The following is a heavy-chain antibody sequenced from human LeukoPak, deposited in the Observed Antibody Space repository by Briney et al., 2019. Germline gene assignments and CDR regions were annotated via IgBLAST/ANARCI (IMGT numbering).Heavy chain of an antibody. J-gene: IGHJ4*02. V-gene: IGHV3-48*03. Sequence: GGSLRLSCATSGFTFSSDEMNWVRQAPGKGLEWISYITTSGTSTYYADSVKGRFTISRDNGKSALSLQMSSLRSEDTAVYDCVVHSATSCYWGQGTLVTVSS. CDR2: ITTSGTST. CDR3: VVHSATSCY. CDR1: GFTFSSDE. D-gene: IGHD1-26*01.